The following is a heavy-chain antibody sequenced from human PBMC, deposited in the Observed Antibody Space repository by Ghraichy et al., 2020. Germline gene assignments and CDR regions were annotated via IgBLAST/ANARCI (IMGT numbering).Heavy chain of an antibody. CDR3: AREKVPDYDFWSGYYNWFDP. CDR1: GFTFSSYA. V-gene: IGHV3-30-3*01. CDR2: ISYDGSNK. D-gene: IGHD3-3*01. J-gene: IGHJ5*02. Sequence: GESLNISCAASGFTFSSYAMHWVRQAPGKGLEWVAVISYDGSNKYYADSVKGRFTISRDNSKNTLYLQMNSLRAEDTAVYYCAREKVPDYDFWSGYYNWFDPWGQGTLVTVSS.